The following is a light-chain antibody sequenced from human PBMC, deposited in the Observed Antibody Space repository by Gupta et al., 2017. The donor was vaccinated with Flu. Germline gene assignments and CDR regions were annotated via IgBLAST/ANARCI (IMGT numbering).Light chain of an antibody. J-gene: IGKJ4*01. CDR2: GAS. Sequence: EIVMTQSPATLSVSPGERATLSCRASQSIGSNLAWYQDKVGQAPRLLIYGASTRATGIPARFSGSGSGTEFTLTISSLQSEDFAVYYCQHYNNWPSLTFGGGTKVEIK. V-gene: IGKV3-15*01. CDR3: QHYNNWPSLT. CDR1: QSIGSN.